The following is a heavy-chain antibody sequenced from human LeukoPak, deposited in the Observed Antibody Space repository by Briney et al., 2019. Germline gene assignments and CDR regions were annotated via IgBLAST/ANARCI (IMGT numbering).Heavy chain of an antibody. CDR2: INPNSGDT. J-gene: IGHJ5*01. V-gene: IGHV1-2*02. CDR1: TYTFTDNS. CDR3: ARENSFGSGSYILDS. Sequence: ASVKVSCKASTYTFTDNSIHWVRQAPGQGPQWMGWINPNSGDTHYARNFQDRVTLTRDTSLSTAYMELTSLRSDDTAMYYCARENSFGSGSYILDSWGQGTLVTVSS. D-gene: IGHD3-10*01.